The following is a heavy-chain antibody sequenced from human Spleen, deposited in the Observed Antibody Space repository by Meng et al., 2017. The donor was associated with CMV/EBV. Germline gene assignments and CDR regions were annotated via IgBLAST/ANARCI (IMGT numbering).Heavy chain of an antibody. CDR3: AKVSYDDFWSGYLH. D-gene: IGHD3-3*01. V-gene: IGHV3-23*03. CDR1: GFTFSSYA. J-gene: IGHJ4*02. CDR2: IYSGGSST. Sequence: GESLKISCVGSGFTFSSYAMSWVRQAPGKGLEWVSVIYSGGSSTYYADSVKGRFTISRDNSKNTLYLQMNSLRAEDTAVYYCAKVSYDDFWSGYLHWGQGTLVTVSS.